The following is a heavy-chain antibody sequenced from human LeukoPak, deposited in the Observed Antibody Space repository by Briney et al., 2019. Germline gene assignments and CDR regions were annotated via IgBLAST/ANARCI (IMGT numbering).Heavy chain of an antibody. CDR2: ISSSGSTI. V-gene: IGHV3-48*04. CDR3: ARLGHDYLPDY. CDR1: GFTFSSYS. Sequence: GGSLRLSCAASGFTFSSYSMNWVRQAPGKGLEWVSYISSSGSTIYYADSVKGRFTISRVNAKNSLYLQMNSLRAEDTAVYYCARLGHDYLPDYWGQGTLVTVSS. D-gene: IGHD4-11*01. J-gene: IGHJ4*02.